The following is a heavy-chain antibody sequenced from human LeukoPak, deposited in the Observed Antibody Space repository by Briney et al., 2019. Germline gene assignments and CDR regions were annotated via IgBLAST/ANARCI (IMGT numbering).Heavy chain of an antibody. J-gene: IGHJ4*02. V-gene: IGHV1-2*02. CDR2: INPSSGDT. CDR3: AKNPYEYYFDY. CDR1: GYTLTGYY. D-gene: IGHD5-12*01. Sequence: ASVTVSCKASGYTLTGYYMHWVRQAPGQGLEGMGWINPSSGDTNYAQKFQGRVTMTRDTSINTAYMELSRLRSDDTAVYYCAKNPYEYYFDYWGQGTLVTVSS.